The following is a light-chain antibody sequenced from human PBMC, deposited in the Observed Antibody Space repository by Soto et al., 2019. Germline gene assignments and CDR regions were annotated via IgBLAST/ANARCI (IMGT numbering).Light chain of an antibody. CDR2: EVS. Sequence: ALTQPASVSGSPGQSITISCTGTSSDVGGYNYVSWYQQHPGKAPKLMIYEVSNRPSGVSNRFSGSKSGNTASLTISGLQAEDEADYYCSSYTSSSTLDWVFGGGTKLTVL. CDR1: SSDVGGYNY. CDR3: SSYTSSSTLDWV. V-gene: IGLV2-14*01. J-gene: IGLJ3*02.